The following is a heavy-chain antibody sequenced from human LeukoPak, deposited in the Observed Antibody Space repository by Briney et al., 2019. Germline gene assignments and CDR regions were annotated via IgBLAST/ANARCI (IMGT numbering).Heavy chain of an antibody. CDR1: GYTFTGYY. Sequence: ASVKVSCKASGYTFTGYYMHWVRQAPGQGLEWMGWINPNSGGTNYAQKFQGRVTMTRDTSISTAYMELSRLRSDDTAVYYRARDKVGATDFDYWGQGTLVTVSS. CDR3: ARDKVGATDFDY. D-gene: IGHD1-26*01. J-gene: IGHJ4*02. V-gene: IGHV1-2*02. CDR2: INPNSGGT.